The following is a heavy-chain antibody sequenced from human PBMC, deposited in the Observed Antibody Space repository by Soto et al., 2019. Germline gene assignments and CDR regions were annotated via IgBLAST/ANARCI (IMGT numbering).Heavy chain of an antibody. D-gene: IGHD2-8*01. J-gene: IGHJ5*02. Sequence: QVQLQESGPGLVKPSGTLSLTCAVSGGSISSSNWWSWVRQPPGKGLEWIGEIYHSGSTNYNPSLKSRVTISVDKSKNQSSLKLSSVTAADTAVYYCARRCTPSLPRDDNWFDPWGQGTLVTVSS. V-gene: IGHV4-4*02. CDR2: IYHSGST. CDR1: GGSISSSNW. CDR3: ARRCTPSLPRDDNWFDP.